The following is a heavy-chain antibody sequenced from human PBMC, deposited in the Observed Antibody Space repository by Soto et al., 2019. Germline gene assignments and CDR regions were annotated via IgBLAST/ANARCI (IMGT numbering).Heavy chain of an antibody. CDR3: AKNGGVTRYSQLDF. Sequence: EMQLLESGGGLVQPGGSLRLSCAASGFTLSSYAMTWVRQAPGKGLEWVSAISGSDDTTYYADSVTGRFTISRDNSKNTVYLQMSSLRAEDTAVYYCAKNGGVTRYSQLDFWGQVTLVTVSS. CDR2: ISGSDDTT. J-gene: IGHJ4*02. CDR1: GFTLSSYA. D-gene: IGHD2-15*01. V-gene: IGHV3-23*01.